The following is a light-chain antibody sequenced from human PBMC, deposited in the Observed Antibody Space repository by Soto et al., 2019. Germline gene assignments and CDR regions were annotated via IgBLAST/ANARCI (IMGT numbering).Light chain of an antibody. CDR2: DVS. CDR3: SSYRTSNTRQIV. Sequence: QSVLTQPASVSGSPGQSITISCTGTSSDVGGYNYVSWYQHHPGKAPKLMIYDVSKRPSGVSNLFSGSKSGNTASLSISGLQPEDEADYYCSSYRTSNTRQIVCGTGTKVTVL. CDR1: SSDVGGYNY. V-gene: IGLV2-14*03. J-gene: IGLJ1*01.